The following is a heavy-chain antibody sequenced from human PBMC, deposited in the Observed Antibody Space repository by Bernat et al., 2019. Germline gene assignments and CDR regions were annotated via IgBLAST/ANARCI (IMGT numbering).Heavy chain of an antibody. Sequence: EVQLVESGGGLVQPGGSLRLSCAASGFTFSSYDMHWVRQATGKGLEWVSAIGTAGDTYYPGSVKGRFTISRENAKNSLYLQMNSLRAGDTAVYYCARAYCSGGSCLTGYAFDIWGQGTMVTVSP. CDR3: ARAYCSGGSCLTGYAFDI. J-gene: IGHJ3*02. CDR2: IGTAGDT. CDR1: GFTFSSYD. D-gene: IGHD2-15*01. V-gene: IGHV3-13*04.